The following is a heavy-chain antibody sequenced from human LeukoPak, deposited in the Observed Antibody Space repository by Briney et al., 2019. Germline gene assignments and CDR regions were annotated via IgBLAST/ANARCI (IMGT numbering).Heavy chain of an antibody. D-gene: IGHD6-19*01. Sequence: PGGSLRLSCAASGFTFSSYAMSWVRQAPGKGLVWVSTITDSSGNTFYADSVKGRFTISRDNSKNTLYLQMKSLRAEDTAVYYCAKRGAGYYFDYWGQGTLVTVSS. CDR2: ITDSSGNT. J-gene: IGHJ4*02. V-gene: IGHV3-23*01. CDR3: AKRGAGYYFDY. CDR1: GFTFSSYA.